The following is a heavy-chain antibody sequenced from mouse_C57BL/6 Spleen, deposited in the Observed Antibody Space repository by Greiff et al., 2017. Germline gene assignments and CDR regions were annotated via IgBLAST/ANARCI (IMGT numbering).Heavy chain of an antibody. CDR2: IYPGSGNT. J-gene: IGHJ4*01. CDR3: ARSRDGYLGAMDY. V-gene: IGHV1-66*01. CDR1: GYSFTSYY. D-gene: IGHD2-3*01. Sequence: QVQLKQSGPELVKPGASVKISCKASGYSFTSYYIPWVKQRPGQGLEWIGWIYPGSGNTKSNEKFKGKAPLTADTSSSTAYMQLSSLTSEDSAVYYCARSRDGYLGAMDYWGQGTSVTVSS.